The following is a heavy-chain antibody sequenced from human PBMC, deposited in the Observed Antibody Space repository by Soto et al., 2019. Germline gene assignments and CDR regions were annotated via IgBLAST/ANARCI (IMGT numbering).Heavy chain of an antibody. Sequence: PSETLSLTCTVSGGSINSYYWSWIRQPPGKGLEWIGYIYYSGSTNYNPSLKSRVTISVDTSKSQFSLKLSSVTAADTAVYYCARLRYSSPHRAYYYMDVWGKGTTVTVSS. V-gene: IGHV4-59*08. CDR2: IYYSGST. CDR3: ARLRYSSPHRAYYYMDV. CDR1: GGSINSYY. D-gene: IGHD6-13*01. J-gene: IGHJ6*03.